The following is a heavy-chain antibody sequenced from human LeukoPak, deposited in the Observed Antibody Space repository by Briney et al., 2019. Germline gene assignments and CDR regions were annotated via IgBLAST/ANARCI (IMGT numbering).Heavy chain of an antibody. CDR3: ARHRGVVPFDY. CDR1: GFTFSSYS. CDR2: ISSSSSYI. J-gene: IGHJ4*02. V-gene: IGHV3-21*01. D-gene: IGHD3-3*01. Sequence: GGPLRLSCAASGFTFSSYSMNWVRQAPGKGLEWVSSISSSSSYIYYADSVKGRLPISRDNAQTSMYLQMNSLRAEDTAVYCCARHRGVVPFDYWGQGTLVTVSS.